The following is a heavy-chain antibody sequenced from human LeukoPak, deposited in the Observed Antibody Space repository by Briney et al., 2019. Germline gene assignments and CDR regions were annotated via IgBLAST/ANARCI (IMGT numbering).Heavy chain of an antibody. J-gene: IGHJ4*02. CDR2: ISWNSGSI. CDR1: GFTFDDYA. D-gene: IGHD6-19*01. CDR3: AKSPLAVAGPYYFDY. V-gene: IGHV3-9*01. Sequence: GRSLRLSCAASGFTFDDYAMHWVRQAPGKGLEWVSGISWNSGSIGYADSVKGRFTISRDNAKNSLYLQINSLRAEDTALYYCAKSPLAVAGPYYFDYWGQGTLVTVSS.